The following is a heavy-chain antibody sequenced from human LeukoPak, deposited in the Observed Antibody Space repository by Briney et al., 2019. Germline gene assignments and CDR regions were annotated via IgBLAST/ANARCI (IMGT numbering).Heavy chain of an antibody. CDR1: GFTFSSYE. CDR3: AKDRTVLLGLGELLGVDNWFDP. CDR2: IKQDGSEK. V-gene: IGHV3-7*01. D-gene: IGHD3-10*01. Sequence: PGGSLRLSCAASGFTFSSYEMNWVRQAPGKGLEWVANIKQDGSEKYYVDSVKGRFTISRDNAKNSLYLQMNSLRAEDTAVYYCAKDRTVLLGLGELLGVDNWFDPGGQGTLVTVSS. J-gene: IGHJ5*02.